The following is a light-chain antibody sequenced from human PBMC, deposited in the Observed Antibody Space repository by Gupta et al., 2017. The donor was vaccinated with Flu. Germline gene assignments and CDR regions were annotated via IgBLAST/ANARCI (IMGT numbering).Light chain of an antibody. Sequence: GKRVKSTGEGKVIGSNCVHWYQQRPARAPLLLVYEDSDRCSGIPDRFSGSNSGTTATLTISGVEAGDEADYYCQVGDRSADTGVFGGGTKLTVL. J-gene: IGLJ3*02. CDR2: EDS. CDR1: VIGSNC. V-gene: IGLV3-21*03. CDR3: QVGDRSADTGV.